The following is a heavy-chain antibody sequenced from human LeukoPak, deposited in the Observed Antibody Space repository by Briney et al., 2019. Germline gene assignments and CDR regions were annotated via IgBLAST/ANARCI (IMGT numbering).Heavy chain of an antibody. J-gene: IGHJ4*02. D-gene: IGHD4-17*01. CDR1: GFTFDDYA. V-gene: IGHV3-9*01. CDR2: ISWNSGSI. CDR3: ARDLIGRDYRNFDY. Sequence: GGSLRLSCAASGFTFDDYAMHWVRQAPGKGLEWVSGISWNSGSIGYADSVKGRFTISRDNAKNSLYLQMNSLRAEDTAVYYCARDLIGRDYRNFDYWGQGTLVTVSS.